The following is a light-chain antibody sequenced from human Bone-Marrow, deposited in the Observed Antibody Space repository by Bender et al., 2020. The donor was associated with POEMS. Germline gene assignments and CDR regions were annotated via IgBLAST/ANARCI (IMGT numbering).Light chain of an antibody. CDR2: GNN. J-gene: IGLJ2*01. CDR3: QSYDSSLSAVV. Sequence: QSVLTQPPSVSGAPGQRVTISCTGSSSNTGSGYDINWYQHLPGTAPKLLIYGNNNRPSGVSDRFSASKSGPSASLVITGLQAEDEADYYCQSYDSSLSAVVFGGGTKLTVL. CDR1: SSNTGSGYD. V-gene: IGLV1-40*01.